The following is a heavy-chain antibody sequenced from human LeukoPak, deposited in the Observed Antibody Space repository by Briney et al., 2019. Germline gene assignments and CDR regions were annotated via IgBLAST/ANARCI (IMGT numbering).Heavy chain of an antibody. Sequence: GRSLRLSCAASGFTFSSYWMSWVRQAPGKGLEWVANIKQDGSEKYYVDSVKGRFTISRDNAKNSLYLQMNSLRAEDTAVYYCARDRASEYYYYYGMDVWGKGTTVTVSS. J-gene: IGHJ6*04. CDR1: GFTFSSYW. V-gene: IGHV3-7*03. D-gene: IGHD3-10*01. CDR2: IKQDGSEK. CDR3: ARDRASEYYYYYGMDV.